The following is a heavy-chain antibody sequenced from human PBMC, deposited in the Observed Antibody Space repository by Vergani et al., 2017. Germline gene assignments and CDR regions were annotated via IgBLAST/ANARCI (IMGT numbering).Heavy chain of an antibody. V-gene: IGHV1-69*13. Sequence: QVQLVQSGAEVKKPGSSVKVSCKASGGTFSSYAISWVRQAPGQGLEWMGRIIPIFGTANYAQKFQGRVTITADESTSTAYMELSSMRSEETAVYYCARRTVKEEGVLGGMDVWGQGTTVTVSS. J-gene: IGHJ6*02. CDR3: ARRTVKEEGVLGGMDV. CDR2: IIPIFGTA. CDR1: GGTFSSYA. D-gene: IGHD4-17*01.